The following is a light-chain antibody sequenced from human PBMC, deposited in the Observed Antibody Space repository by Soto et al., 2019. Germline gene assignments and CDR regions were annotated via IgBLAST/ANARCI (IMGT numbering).Light chain of an antibody. Sequence: IQMTQSPSSLSASVGDKVTITCRASQSIATYLNWYQQKPGKAPELLIYGTSNLQSGVPSRFIGAGSGTDFTLTISGLQPEDFGTYHCQQSYSTAQTFGQGTKVE. CDR1: QSIATY. V-gene: IGKV1-39*01. J-gene: IGKJ2*01. CDR2: GTS. CDR3: QQSYSTAQT.